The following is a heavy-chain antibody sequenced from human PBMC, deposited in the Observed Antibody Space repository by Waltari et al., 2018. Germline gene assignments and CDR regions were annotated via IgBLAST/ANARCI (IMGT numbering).Heavy chain of an antibody. J-gene: IGHJ5*02. V-gene: IGHV4-59*12. CDR2: IYYSGST. CDR1: GGSISSYY. D-gene: IGHD3-10*01. Sequence: QVQLQESGPGLVKPSETLSLTCTVSGGSISSYYWSWIRQPPGKGLEWIGYIYYSGSTNYNPPLKSRVTISVDTSKNQFSLKLSSVTAADTAVYYCAREGEYYYGSGSYSKWFDPWGQGTLVTVSS. CDR3: AREGEYYYGSGSYSKWFDP.